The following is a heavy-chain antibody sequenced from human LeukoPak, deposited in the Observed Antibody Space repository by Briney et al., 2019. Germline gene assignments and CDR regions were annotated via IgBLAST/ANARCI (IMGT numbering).Heavy chain of an antibody. V-gene: IGHV3-9*01. CDR1: GFTFSSYA. J-gene: IGHJ4*02. D-gene: IGHD6-13*01. Sequence: AGGSLRLSCAASGFTFSSYAMHWVRQAPGKGLEWVSGISWNSGSIGYADSVKGRFTISRDNAKNSLYLQMNSLRAEDTALYYCAKDRYSSSSWYIFDYWGQGTLVTVSS. CDR2: ISWNSGSI. CDR3: AKDRYSSSSWYIFDY.